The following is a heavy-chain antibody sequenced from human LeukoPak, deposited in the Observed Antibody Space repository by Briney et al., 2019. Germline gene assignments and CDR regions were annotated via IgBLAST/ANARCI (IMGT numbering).Heavy chain of an antibody. Sequence: GGSLRLSCAASGFTFSSYGMHWVRQAPGKGLEWVAFIRYDGSNKYYADSVKGRFSISRDNSKNTLNLQMNSLRAEDTAVYYCAKDGYDSSGYYSPEYFQHWGQGTLVTVSS. CDR3: AKDGYDSSGYYSPEYFQH. D-gene: IGHD3-22*01. CDR2: IRYDGSNK. J-gene: IGHJ1*01. V-gene: IGHV3-30*02. CDR1: GFTFSSYG.